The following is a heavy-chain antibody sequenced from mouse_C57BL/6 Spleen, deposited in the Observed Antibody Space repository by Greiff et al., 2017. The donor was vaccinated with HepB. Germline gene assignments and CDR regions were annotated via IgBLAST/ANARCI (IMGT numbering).Heavy chain of an antibody. J-gene: IGHJ2*01. CDR3: TTKDYGSSYYFDY. D-gene: IGHD1-1*01. Sequence: VQLKESGAELVRPGASVKLSCTASGFNIKDYYMHWVKQRPEQGLEWIGRIDPEDGDTEYAPKFQGKATMTADTSSNTAYLQLSSLTSEDTAVYYCTTKDYGSSYYFDYWGQGTTLTVSS. CDR2: IDPEDGDT. V-gene: IGHV14-1*01. CDR1: GFNIKDYY.